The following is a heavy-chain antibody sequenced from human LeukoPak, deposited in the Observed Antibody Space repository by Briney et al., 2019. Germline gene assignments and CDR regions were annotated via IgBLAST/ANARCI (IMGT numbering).Heavy chain of an antibody. J-gene: IGHJ4*02. CDR3: AGDEGWTPFDY. D-gene: IGHD6-19*01. CDR2: IYYSGST. Sequence: PSETLSLTCTVSGGSISSYYWSWIRQPPGKGLEWIGYIYYSGSTNYNPSLKSRVTISVDTSKNQFSLKLSSVTAADTAVYYCAGDEGWTPFDYWGQGTLVTVSS. CDR1: GGSISSYY. V-gene: IGHV4-59*01.